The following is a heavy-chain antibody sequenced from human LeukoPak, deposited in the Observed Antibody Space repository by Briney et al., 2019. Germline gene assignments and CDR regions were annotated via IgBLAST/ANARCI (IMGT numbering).Heavy chain of an antibody. J-gene: IGHJ3*02. Sequence: GGSLRLSCTASGFTFSSYWMHWVRHAPGKGLVGVSLINSDGSYTDFADSVKGRFTISRDNAQSTLYLQMNSLRAEDTAVYYCATEVRESGASSRNAFDIWGQGTVVSVSS. CDR2: INSDGSYT. CDR3: ATEVRESGASSRNAFDI. V-gene: IGHV3-74*01. CDR1: GFTFSSYW. D-gene: IGHD2-15*01.